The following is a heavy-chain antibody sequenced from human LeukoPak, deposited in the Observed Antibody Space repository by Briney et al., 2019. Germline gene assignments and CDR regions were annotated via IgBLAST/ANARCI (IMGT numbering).Heavy chain of an antibody. Sequence: SETLSLTCTVSGGSISSHYWSWIRQPPGKGLGWIGYIYYSGSLNYNPSLKSRVTISVDTSKNQFSLKLSSVTAADTAVYYCARSGAYDFWSCYALDVWGKGTTVTVSS. CDR1: GGSISSHY. CDR2: IYYSGSL. CDR3: ARSGAYDFWSCYALDV. V-gene: IGHV4-59*11. J-gene: IGHJ6*04. D-gene: IGHD3-3*01.